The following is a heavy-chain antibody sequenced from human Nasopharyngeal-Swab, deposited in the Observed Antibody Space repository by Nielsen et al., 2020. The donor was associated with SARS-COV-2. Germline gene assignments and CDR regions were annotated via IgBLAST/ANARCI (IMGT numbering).Heavy chain of an antibody. Sequence: GGSLKISCAASGFTFSSYWMHWVRQAPGKGLVWVSRINSDGSSTRDADSVKGRFTISRDNAKNTLYLQMNSLRAEDTAVYYCARPGSSGSYDAFDIWGQGTMVTVSS. V-gene: IGHV3-74*01. CDR2: INSDGSST. CDR3: ARPGSSGSYDAFDI. CDR1: GFTFSSYW. D-gene: IGHD6-19*01. J-gene: IGHJ3*02.